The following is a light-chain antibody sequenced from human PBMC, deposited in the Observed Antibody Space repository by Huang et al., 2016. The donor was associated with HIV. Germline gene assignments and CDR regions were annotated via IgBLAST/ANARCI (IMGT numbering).Light chain of an antibody. CDR1: QSILYSSSNKNF. CDR3: QQYYATPYT. J-gene: IGKJ2*01. Sequence: DIVMTQSPESLALAVGQRATITCKSSQSILYSSSNKNFLAWYQQKLGQPPKLLIYWASTRESGVPYRFRGSGSGADFTLTVDILQPEDVAVYYCQQYYATPYTFGQGTKLEIK. CDR2: WAS. V-gene: IGKV4-1*01.